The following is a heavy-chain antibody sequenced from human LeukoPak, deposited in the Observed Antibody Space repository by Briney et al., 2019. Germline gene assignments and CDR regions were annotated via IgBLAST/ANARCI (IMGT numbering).Heavy chain of an antibody. Sequence: GGSLRLSCAASGFTFSNYAMNWVRQAPGKGLEWVSAISGSGGSTYYADSVKGRFTISRDNSKNTLYLQMNSLRAEDTAVYYCAKAPERLRYFDWLGDAFDIWGQGTMVTVSS. CDR2: ISGSGGST. CDR1: GFTFSNYA. J-gene: IGHJ3*02. CDR3: AKAPERLRYFDWLGDAFDI. V-gene: IGHV3-23*01. D-gene: IGHD3-9*01.